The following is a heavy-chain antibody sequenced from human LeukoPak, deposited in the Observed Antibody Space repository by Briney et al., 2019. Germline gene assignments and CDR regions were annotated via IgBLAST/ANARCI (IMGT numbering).Heavy chain of an antibody. Sequence: GGSLRLSCVAAGFTSSSYWMSWVRPAPGKGLEWVANIKQEGGEKYYVDSGKGRFTISRDNTKNAVYLQMNSLRAQDTAVYYCARDQILGDCSGGSCPSDAFDIWGQGTMVTVSS. CDR1: GFTSSSYW. CDR3: ARDQILGDCSGGSCPSDAFDI. CDR2: IKQEGGEK. J-gene: IGHJ3*02. V-gene: IGHV3-7*01. D-gene: IGHD2-15*01.